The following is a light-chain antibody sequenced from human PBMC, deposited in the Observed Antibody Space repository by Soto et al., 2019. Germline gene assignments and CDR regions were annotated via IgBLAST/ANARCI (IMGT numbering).Light chain of an antibody. J-gene: IGLJ3*02. Sequence: QSVLTQPPSVSGAPGQRVTISCTGSSSNXGAGYEVHWYQQVPGTAPKLLIYGNNNRPSGVPDRFSGSKSGTSASLAITGLQADDEADYYCQSYDSSLSAWVFGGGTKLTVL. CDR3: QSYDSSLSAWV. V-gene: IGLV1-40*01. CDR1: SSNXGAGYE. CDR2: GNN.